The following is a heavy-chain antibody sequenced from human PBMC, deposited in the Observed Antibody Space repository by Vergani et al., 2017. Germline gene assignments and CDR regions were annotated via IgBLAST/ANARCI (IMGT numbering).Heavy chain of an antibody. D-gene: IGHD2-21*01. J-gene: IGHJ6*03. Sequence: EGQLVESGGGLVKPGGSLRLSCAASEFTFSDVWMSWVRQAPGKGLEWVARIKSNADGGSADYAASVKGRFIISRDDSKNFLYLQMNSLKIEDTALYFCTAEKEVAFYYSYYHMDVWGKETTVTVCS. CDR2: IKSNADGGSA. V-gene: IGHV3-15*01. CDR1: EFTFSDVW. CDR3: TAEKEVAFYYSYYHMDV.